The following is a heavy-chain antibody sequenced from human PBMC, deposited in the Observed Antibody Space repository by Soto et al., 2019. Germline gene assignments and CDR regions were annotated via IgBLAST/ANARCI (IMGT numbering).Heavy chain of an antibody. V-gene: IGHV3-23*01. J-gene: IGHJ6*02. D-gene: IGHD2-2*01. CDR3: ARDRRPSIYSGLAV. CDR2: IDGSSATT. Sequence: PGESLKISCAASGFTFSDYAMSRVRQAPGKGLEWVSAIDGSSATTNYADSVKGRFTISRDNSKNTLFLHMSGLRAEDTAVYYCARDRRPSIYSGLAVWGQGTTVTVSS. CDR1: GFTFSDYA.